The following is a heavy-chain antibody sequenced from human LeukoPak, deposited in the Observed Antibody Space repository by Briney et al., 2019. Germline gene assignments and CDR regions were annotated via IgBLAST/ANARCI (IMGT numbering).Heavy chain of an antibody. CDR2: IIPIFGTA. CDR1: GGTFSSYA. D-gene: IGHD2-15*01. CDR3: ARDVYCSGGSCYWSYGAFDI. Sequence: SVKVSCKASGGTFSSYAISWVRQAPGQGLEWMGGIIPIFGTANYAQEFQGRVTITADESTSTAYMELSSLRSEDTAVYYCARDVYCSGGSCYWSYGAFDIWGQGTMVTVSS. V-gene: IGHV1-69*13. J-gene: IGHJ3*02.